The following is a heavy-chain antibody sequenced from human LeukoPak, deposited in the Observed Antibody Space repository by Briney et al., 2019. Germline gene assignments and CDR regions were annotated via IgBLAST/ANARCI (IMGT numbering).Heavy chain of an antibody. J-gene: IGHJ4*02. V-gene: IGHV1-18*01. CDR3: ARAGAWEAY. CDR1: GYTFTSYG. D-gene: IGHD1-26*01. Sequence: ASVKVSCKASGYTFTSYGISWVRQAPGQGLEWMGWISAYNGNTNYAQKFQGRVTMTRDTSISTAYMELSRLRSDDTAVYYCARAGAWEAYWGQGTLVTVSS. CDR2: ISAYNGNT.